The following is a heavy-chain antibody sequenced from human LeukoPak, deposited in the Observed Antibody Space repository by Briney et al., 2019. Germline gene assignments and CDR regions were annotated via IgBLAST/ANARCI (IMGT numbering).Heavy chain of an antibody. CDR2: IHTSGST. Sequence: SETLSLTCTVSSGSINNYHWSWLRQPAGKGLEWIGQIHTSGSTNYKPPLKSRVTMSIDTPENQFSLTIRSVTAADTAVYYCATRDITSGWSFDYWGQGTLVTVSS. D-gene: IGHD6-19*01. CDR3: ATRDITSGWSFDY. V-gene: IGHV4-4*07. J-gene: IGHJ4*02. CDR1: SGSINNYH.